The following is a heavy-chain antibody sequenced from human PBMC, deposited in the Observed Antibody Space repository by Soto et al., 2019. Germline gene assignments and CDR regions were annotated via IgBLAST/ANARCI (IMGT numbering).Heavy chain of an antibody. J-gene: IGHJ4*02. CDR2: IYPEDSET. V-gene: IGHV5-51*01. CDR3: ARLPTISMTRETLAS. Sequence: GESLKISCKGSGYSFTNYWIGWVRQMPGKDLEWIGIIYPEDSETRYSPSFQGLVTISVDKSISTAYLQWSSLKASDTATYYCARLPTISMTRETLASCGQGTLVTVYS. D-gene: IGHD3-22*01. CDR1: GYSFTNYW.